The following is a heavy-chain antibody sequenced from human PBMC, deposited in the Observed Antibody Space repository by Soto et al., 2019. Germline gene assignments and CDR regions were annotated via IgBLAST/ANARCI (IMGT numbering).Heavy chain of an antibody. J-gene: IGHJ6*02. CDR2: IIPIFGTA. V-gene: IGHV1-69*01. Sequence: QVQLVQSGAEVKKPGSSVRVSCKASGGTFSSAAISWVRQAPGQGLEWMGGIIPIFGTANYAQKFQGRVTIIADESTSTANMELSSLRSEDTAIYYCASGVVLPLNSGLDVWGQGTTVTVSS. CDR1: GGTFSSAA. CDR3: ASGVVLPLNSGLDV. D-gene: IGHD2-2*01.